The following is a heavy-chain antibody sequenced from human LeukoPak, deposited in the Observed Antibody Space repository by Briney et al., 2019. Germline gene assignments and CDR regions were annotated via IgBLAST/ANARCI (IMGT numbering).Heavy chain of an antibody. CDR2: IRSKAYGGTT. V-gene: IGHV3-49*04. CDR1: GFTFGDYA. D-gene: IGHD2-2*01. J-gene: IGHJ4*02. Sequence: GGSLRLSCTASGFTFGDYAMSWVRQAPGKGQEWGGFIRSKAYGGTTEYAASVKGRFTISRDDSKSIAYLQMNSLKTEDTAVYYCTRGRCSSTSCYSYFDYWGQGTLVTVSS. CDR3: TRGRCSSTSCYSYFDY.